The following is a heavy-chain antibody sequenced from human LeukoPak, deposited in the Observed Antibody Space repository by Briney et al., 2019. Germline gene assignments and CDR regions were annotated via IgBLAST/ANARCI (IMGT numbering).Heavy chain of an antibody. CDR3: AELGITMIGGV. CDR1: GFTFNSYD. V-gene: IGHV3-48*03. D-gene: IGHD3-10*02. J-gene: IGHJ6*04. Sequence: GGSLRLSCAASGFTFNSYDMNWVRQAPGKGLEWVSYIRSSGSTIYYADSVKGRFTISRDNAKNSLYLQMNSLRAEDTAVYYCAELGITMIGGVWGKGTTVTISS. CDR2: IRSSGSTI.